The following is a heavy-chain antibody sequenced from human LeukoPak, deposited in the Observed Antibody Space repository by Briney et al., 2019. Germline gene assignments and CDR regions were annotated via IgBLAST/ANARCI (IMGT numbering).Heavy chain of an antibody. J-gene: IGHJ6*03. V-gene: IGHV5-51*01. CDR1: GYSFTSYW. CDR2: IYPGDSDT. D-gene: IGHD3-10*01. CDR3: ARHEVKVRGALYYMDV. Sequence: GESLKISCKGSGYSFTSYWIGWVRQMPGKGLEWMGIIYPGDSDTRYSPSFQGQVTISADKSISTAYLQWSSLKASDTAMYYCARHEVKVRGALYYMDVWGKGTTVTVSS.